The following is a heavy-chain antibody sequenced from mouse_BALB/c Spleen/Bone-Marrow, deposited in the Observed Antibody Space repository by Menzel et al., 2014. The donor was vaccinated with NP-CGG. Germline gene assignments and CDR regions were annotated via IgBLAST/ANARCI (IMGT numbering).Heavy chain of an antibody. V-gene: IGHV3-2*02. D-gene: IGHD1-2*01. CDR3: ARWDYGDYAMDY. Sequence: EVKLLELGPGLVKPSQSLSLTCTVTGYSITSDYAWNWIRQLQGNKLEWMGYISYSSSTNYNPSLKSRISITRDTSKNQFFLHLDSVTAEDTATYYCARWDYGDYAMDYWGHGTSVTVSS. CDR1: GYSITSDYA. CDR2: ISYSSST. J-gene: IGHJ4*01.